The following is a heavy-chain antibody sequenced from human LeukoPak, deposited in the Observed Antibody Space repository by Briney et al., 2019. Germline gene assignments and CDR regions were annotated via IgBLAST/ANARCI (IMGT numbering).Heavy chain of an antibody. V-gene: IGHV3-21*01. CDR2: ISSSSSYI. Sequence: GGSLRLSCAASGFTFSSYAMSWVRQAPGKGLEWVSSISSSSSYIYYADSVKGRFTISRDNAKNSLYLQMNSLRAEDTAVYYCAREGSSSRRFDYWGQGTLVTVSS. CDR3: AREGSSSRRFDY. J-gene: IGHJ4*02. CDR1: GFTFSSYA. D-gene: IGHD6-6*01.